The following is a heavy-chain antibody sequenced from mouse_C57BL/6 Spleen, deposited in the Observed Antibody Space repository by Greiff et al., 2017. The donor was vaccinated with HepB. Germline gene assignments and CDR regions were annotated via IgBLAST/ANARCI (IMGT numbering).Heavy chain of an antibody. V-gene: IGHV10-3*01. CDR1: GFTFNTYA. CDR2: IRSKSSNYAT. Sequence: EVQLVESGGGLVQPKGSLKLSCAASGFTFNTYAMHWVRQAPGKGLEWVARIRSKSSNYATYYADSVKDRFTISRDDSQSMLYLQMNNLKTEDTAMYYCVRERGFITTVVAKDYAMDYWGQGTSVTVSS. CDR3: VRERGFITTVVAKDYAMDY. J-gene: IGHJ4*01. D-gene: IGHD1-1*01.